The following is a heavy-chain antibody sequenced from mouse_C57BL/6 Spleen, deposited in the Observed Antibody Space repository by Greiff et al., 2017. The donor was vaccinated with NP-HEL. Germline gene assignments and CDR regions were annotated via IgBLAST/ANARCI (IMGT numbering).Heavy chain of an antibody. J-gene: IGHJ4*01. D-gene: IGHD2-5*01. CDR1: GYTFTDYN. V-gene: IGHV1-18*01. CDR3: ARIYYSNYDYAMDY. Sequence: VQLKESGPELVKPGASVKIPCKASGYTFTDYNMDWVKQSHGKSLEWIGDINPNNGGTIYNQKFKGKATLTVDKSSSTAYMELRSLTSEDTAVYYCARIYYSNYDYAMDYWGQGTSVTVSS. CDR2: INPNNGGT.